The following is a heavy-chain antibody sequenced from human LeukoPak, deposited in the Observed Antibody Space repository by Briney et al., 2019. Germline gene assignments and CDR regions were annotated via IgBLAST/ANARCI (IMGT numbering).Heavy chain of an antibody. J-gene: IGHJ4*02. Sequence: GGSLRLSCAASGFTFSSYAMSWARQAPGKGLVWVSRIASDGSSTTYADSVKGRFSISRDNAKNTLYLQMNSLRVEDTAVYYCARGRPHGNDYWGQGTLVTVSS. V-gene: IGHV3-74*01. CDR3: ARGRPHGNDY. D-gene: IGHD4-23*01. CDR2: IASDGSST. CDR1: GFTFSSYA.